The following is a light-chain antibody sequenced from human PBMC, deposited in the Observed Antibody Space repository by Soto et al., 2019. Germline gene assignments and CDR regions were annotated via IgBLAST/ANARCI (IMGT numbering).Light chain of an antibody. CDR3: QQYNNWPPRT. V-gene: IGKV3-15*01. CDR2: GAS. Sequence: EIVMTQSPATLSVSPGERATLSCRASQSVSSNLAWYQQKPGQAPRLLIYGASTRATAIPARFSGSGSGTEFTLTISSLQSDDVAVYYCQQYNNWPPRTFGGGTKVEIK. J-gene: IGKJ4*01. CDR1: QSVSSN.